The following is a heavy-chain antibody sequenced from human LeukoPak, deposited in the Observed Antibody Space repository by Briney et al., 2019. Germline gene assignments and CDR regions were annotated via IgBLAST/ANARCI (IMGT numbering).Heavy chain of an antibody. CDR2: ISYDGSNK. D-gene: IGHD3-22*01. CDR3: AKDPNSSGYYYFEY. Sequence: PRGSLRLSCAASGFTFSSYGMHWVRQAPGKGLEWVAVISYDGSNKYYADSVKGRFTISRDNSKNTLYLQMNSLRAEDTAVYYCAKDPNSSGYYYFEYWGQGTLVTVSS. J-gene: IGHJ4*02. CDR1: GFTFSSYG. V-gene: IGHV3-30*18.